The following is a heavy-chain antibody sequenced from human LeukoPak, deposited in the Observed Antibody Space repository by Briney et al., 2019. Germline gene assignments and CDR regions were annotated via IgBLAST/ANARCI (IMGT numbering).Heavy chain of an antibody. V-gene: IGHV5-51*01. CDR2: IYPGDSDT. J-gene: IGHJ4*02. CDR1: GYSFTSYW. CDR3: ARLADSSGYYLDY. Sequence: SGESLKISCKGSGYSFTSYWIGWVRQMPGKGLEWMGIIYPGDSDTRYSPSFQGQVTISADKSISTAYLQWSSLEASDSAMFYCARLADSSGYYLDYWGQGTLVTVSS. D-gene: IGHD3-22*01.